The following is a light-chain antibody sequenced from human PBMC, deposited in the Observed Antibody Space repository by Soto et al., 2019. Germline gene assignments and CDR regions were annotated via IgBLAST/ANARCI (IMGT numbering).Light chain of an antibody. CDR1: QSVSSN. CDR2: RAS. V-gene: IGKV3-15*01. Sequence: EIVMTQSPATLSVSPGERATLSCRASQSVSSNLAWYQQKPGQAPRLLFHRASTRATGIPARFSGSGSGTEFTLTISSLQSEDFAIYYCQQYNNWPPGTFGQGTKVEVK. J-gene: IGKJ1*01. CDR3: QQYNNWPPGT.